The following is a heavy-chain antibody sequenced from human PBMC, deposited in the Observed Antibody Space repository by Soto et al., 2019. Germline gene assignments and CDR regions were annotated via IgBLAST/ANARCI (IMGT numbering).Heavy chain of an antibody. D-gene: IGHD1-26*01. V-gene: IGHV1-69*02. Sequence: QVQLVQSGAEVKRPGSSVKVSCEASGNSVGTYTITWVRQAPGQGLQWIGRIVPLVGIVKYSQTMQGRVTITADKATRKTYLELSSLRYEDSAVYFCGRGGGPYYIDHWGQGTPVIVSS. CDR3: GRGGGPYYIDH. CDR2: IVPLVGIV. J-gene: IGHJ4*02. CDR1: GNSVGTYT.